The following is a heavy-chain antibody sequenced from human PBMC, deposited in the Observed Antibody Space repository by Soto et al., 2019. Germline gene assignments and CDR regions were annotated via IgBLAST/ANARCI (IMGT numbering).Heavy chain of an antibody. Sequence: QVQLVQSGADVKKPGASVKVSYKASGYTFTSYDISWVRQATGQGLEWMGWMNPNSGNTGFAQKFQGRVTMTRNTSISTAYMELSSLRSEDTAVYYCARERAHYGMDVWGQGTTVTVSS. CDR1: GYTFTSYD. V-gene: IGHV1-8*01. D-gene: IGHD6-25*01. CDR2: MNPNSGNT. CDR3: ARERAHYGMDV. J-gene: IGHJ6*02.